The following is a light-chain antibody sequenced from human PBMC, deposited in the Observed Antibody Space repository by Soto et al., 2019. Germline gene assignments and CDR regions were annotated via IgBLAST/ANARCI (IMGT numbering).Light chain of an antibody. V-gene: IGKV3-15*01. J-gene: IGKJ2*01. CDR3: QQYDNWPPMYT. CDR1: QSVSSN. Sequence: EIVMTQSPATLSVSPGERATLSCRASQSVSSNLAWYQQKPCQAPRLLIYGASTRATRIPARFSGSGSGTEFTLTISNLQSEDFAVYYCQQYDNWPPMYTFAQGTKLEIK. CDR2: GAS.